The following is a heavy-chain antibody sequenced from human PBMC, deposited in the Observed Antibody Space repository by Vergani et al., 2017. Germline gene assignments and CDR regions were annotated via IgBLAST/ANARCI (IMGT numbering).Heavy chain of an antibody. D-gene: IGHD3-10*01. CDR1: AYSISSGFF. CDR3: ATVTMVRGVKG. V-gene: IGHV4-38-2*02. J-gene: IGHJ4*02. CDR2: MGYNGLA. Sequence: QVQLQESGPGLVRPSETLSLTCTVSAYSISSGFFWGGIRQPPGKGLEGIGSMGYNGLAYYNPSLKSRVTISVDTSKNQFSLKLSSVTAADTAVYYCATVTMVRGVKGWGQGTLVTVSS.